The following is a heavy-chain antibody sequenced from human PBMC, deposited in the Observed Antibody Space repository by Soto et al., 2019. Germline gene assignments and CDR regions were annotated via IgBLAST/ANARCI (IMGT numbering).Heavy chain of an antibody. Sequence: SETLSLTCTVSGGSISSYYWSWIRQPPGKGLEWIGYIYYSGSTNYNPSLKSRVTISVDTSKNQFSLKLSSVTAADTAVYYCARAAFSSSVNWFDPWGQGTLVTVSS. J-gene: IGHJ5*02. CDR1: GGSISSYY. CDR2: IYYSGST. CDR3: ARAAFSSSVNWFDP. V-gene: IGHV4-59*08. D-gene: IGHD6-6*01.